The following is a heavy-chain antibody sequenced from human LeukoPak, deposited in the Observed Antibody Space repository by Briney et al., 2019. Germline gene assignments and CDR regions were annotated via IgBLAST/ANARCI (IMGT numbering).Heavy chain of an antibody. CDR3: ARSLGRGSWDY. J-gene: IGHJ4*02. CDR2: INHSGST. V-gene: IGHV4-34*01. D-gene: IGHD1-26*01. Sequence: SETLTLTCAVYGGSFSGYYWSWIRQPPGKGLEWIGEINHSGSTNYNPSLKSRVTISVDTSKNQFSLKLSSVTAADTAVYYCARSLGRGSWDYWGQGTLVTVSS. CDR1: GGSFSGYY.